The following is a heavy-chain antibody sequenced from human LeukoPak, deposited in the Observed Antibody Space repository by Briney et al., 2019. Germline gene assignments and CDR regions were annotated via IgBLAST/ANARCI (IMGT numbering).Heavy chain of an antibody. J-gene: IGHJ4*02. CDR3: AKDSGELYGRFDY. V-gene: IGHV1-8*03. Sequence: ASVKVSCKASGYTFTSYDINWVRQATGQGLEWMGWMNPNSGNTGYAQKFQGRVTITRNTSISTAYMELSSLRTEDTAMYYCAKDSGELYGRFDYWGQGTLVTVSS. D-gene: IGHD1-26*01. CDR1: GYTFTSYD. CDR2: MNPNSGNT.